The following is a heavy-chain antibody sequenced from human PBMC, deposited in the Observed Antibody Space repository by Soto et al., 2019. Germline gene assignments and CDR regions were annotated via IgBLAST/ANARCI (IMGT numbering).Heavy chain of an antibody. V-gene: IGHV1-69*02. J-gene: IGHJ2*01. CDR2: IIPILGIA. CDR1: GGTFSSYT. CDR3: ARAVSYYDSSGYPIGVDWYFDL. D-gene: IGHD3-22*01. Sequence: QVQLVQSGAEVKKPGSSVKVSCKASGGTFSSYTISWVRQAPGQGLEWMGRIIPILGIANYAQKFQGRVKITADKSTSTAYMELGSLRSEDTAAYYCARAVSYYDSSGYPIGVDWYFDLWGRGPLVTVSS.